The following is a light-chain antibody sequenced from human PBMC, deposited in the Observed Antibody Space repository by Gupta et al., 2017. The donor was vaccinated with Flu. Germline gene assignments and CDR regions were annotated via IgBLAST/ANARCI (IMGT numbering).Light chain of an antibody. CDR1: STDVGRHDY. CDR3: SSYTDISSRKVI. J-gene: IGLJ2*01. CDR2: EVT. V-gene: IGLV2-14*01. Sequence: QSALTQPASVSGSPGQSITISCTGTSTDVGRHDYVSWYQQHPGKVPKVLIYEVTTRPSGVSNRFSGSKSGITASLTISVLQAEDDADYYCSSYTDISSRKVILGGGTKLTVL.